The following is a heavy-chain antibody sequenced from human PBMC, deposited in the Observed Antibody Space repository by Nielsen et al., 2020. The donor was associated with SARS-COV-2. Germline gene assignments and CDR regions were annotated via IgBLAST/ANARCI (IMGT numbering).Heavy chain of an antibody. CDR3: ARYSGAY. J-gene: IGHJ4*02. CDR1: GFTVSSNY. D-gene: IGHD2-21*01. Sequence: ETLSLTCAASGFTVSSNYMSWVRQAPGKGLEWLANIQQDGSEKNYVDSVKGRFTISRDNAKNSLYLEMNSLRAEDTAVYYCARYSGAYWGQGTLVTVSS. CDR2: IQQDGSEK. V-gene: IGHV3-7*01.